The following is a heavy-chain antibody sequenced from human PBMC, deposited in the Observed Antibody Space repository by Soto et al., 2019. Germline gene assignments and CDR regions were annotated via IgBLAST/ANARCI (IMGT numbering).Heavy chain of an antibody. CDR2: IYYSGST. Sequence: SETLSLTCTVSGDSISGYYFNWIRQAQGRGLEWIGYIYYSGSTNYNSSLKSRVTMSIDTSKIQVSLKLTSVTAADSAVYYCARHTYGWRIAYWGQGTRVPVSS. V-gene: IGHV4-59*08. J-gene: IGHJ4*02. CDR3: ARHTYGWRIAY. D-gene: IGHD3-10*01. CDR1: GDSISGYY.